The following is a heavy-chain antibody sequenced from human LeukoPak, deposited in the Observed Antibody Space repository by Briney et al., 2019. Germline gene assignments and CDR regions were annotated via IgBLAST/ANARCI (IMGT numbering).Heavy chain of an antibody. CDR2: IQQDGSEK. J-gene: IGHJ4*02. Sequence: GGSLRLSCAASGFTFSNYWMSWVRQAPGKGLEWVANIQQDGSEKYYVDSVKGRFTISRDNAKKSLYLQMNSLRVEDTAVYYCAKDGNYYDSSGYYLFDYWGQGTLVTVSS. V-gene: IGHV3-7*03. CDR3: AKDGNYYDSSGYYLFDY. D-gene: IGHD3-22*01. CDR1: GFTFSNYW.